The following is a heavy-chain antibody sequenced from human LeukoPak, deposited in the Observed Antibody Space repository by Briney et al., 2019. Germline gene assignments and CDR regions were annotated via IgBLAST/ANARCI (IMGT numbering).Heavy chain of an antibody. D-gene: IGHD3-10*01. Sequence: GGSMRLSCAASVFTFSSYSMNWVRQAPWKGLEWVSSISSSSSYIYYADSVKGRFTISRDNSKNTLYLQMNSLRAEDTAVYYCARGGPTMAVWGQGTMVTVSS. CDR3: ARGGPTMAV. J-gene: IGHJ3*01. CDR2: ISSSSSYI. CDR1: VFTFSSYS. V-gene: IGHV3-21*04.